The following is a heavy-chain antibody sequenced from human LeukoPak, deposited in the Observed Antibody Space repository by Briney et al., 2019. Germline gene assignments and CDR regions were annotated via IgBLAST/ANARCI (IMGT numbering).Heavy chain of an antibody. CDR2: ISGSGDNT. V-gene: IGHV3-23*01. CDR1: RFTFSSYA. J-gene: IGHJ4*02. CDR3: AKHGFSSGWPQVPSDH. Sequence: GGSLRLYCTASRFTFSSYAMRWVRQAPGKGLEWVSAISGSGDNTYYADSVKGRFTISRDNSKNTLYLQMISLRAEDTAVYYCAKHGFSSGWPQVPSDHWGQGTLVTVSS. D-gene: IGHD6-19*01.